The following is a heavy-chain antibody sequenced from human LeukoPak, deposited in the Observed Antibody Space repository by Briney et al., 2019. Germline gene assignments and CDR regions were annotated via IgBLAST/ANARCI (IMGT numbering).Heavy chain of an antibody. V-gene: IGHV3-30*01. CDR3: ARARWPTDAFDI. CDR1: GFTFSSYA. Sequence: GGSLRLSCAASGFTFSSYAMHWVRQAPGKGLEWVAVISYDGSNKYYADSVKGRFTISRDNSKNTLYLQMNSLRAEDTAVYYCARARWPTDAFDIWGQGTMVTVSS. CDR2: ISYDGSNK. J-gene: IGHJ3*02. D-gene: IGHD5-24*01.